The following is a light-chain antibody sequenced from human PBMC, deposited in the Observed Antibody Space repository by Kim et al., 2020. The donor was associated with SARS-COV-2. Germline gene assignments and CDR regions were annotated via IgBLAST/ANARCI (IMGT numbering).Light chain of an antibody. CDR3: QSYDSSLSVV. CDR1: SSNIGARYD. J-gene: IGLJ2*01. CDR2: DNN. Sequence: QSVLTQPPSVSGAPGQRVTISCTGSSSNIGARYDVHWYQQLPGTAPKLLIYDNNNRPSGVPDRFSGSRSGTSASLAITGLQADDEADYYCQSYDSSLSVVFGGGTQLTVL. V-gene: IGLV1-40*01.